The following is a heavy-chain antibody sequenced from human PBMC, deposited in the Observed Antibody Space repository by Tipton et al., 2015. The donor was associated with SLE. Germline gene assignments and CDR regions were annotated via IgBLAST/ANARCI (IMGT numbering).Heavy chain of an antibody. CDR2: ITGSGDRT. V-gene: IGHV3-23*01. Sequence: SLGLSCAASGFTFSNYAMSWVRQAPGKGLEWVSAITGSGDRTYYIDSVKGRFTISRDNSKNSLYLQMNGLRAEDTAVYYCARSPVDYWNGYSAWGQGTLVAVSS. CDR1: GFTFSNYA. J-gene: IGHJ4*02. CDR3: ARSPVDYWNGYSA. D-gene: IGHD3-3*01.